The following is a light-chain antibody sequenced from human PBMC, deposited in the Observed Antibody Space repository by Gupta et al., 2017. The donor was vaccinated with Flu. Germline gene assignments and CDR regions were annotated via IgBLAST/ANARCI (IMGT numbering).Light chain of an antibody. V-gene: IGKV1-39*01. J-gene: IGKJ1*01. CDR3: QQSYSTPGT. CDR1: QSISNY. Sequence: DIQMTQSPSSLSASVGDTVTITCRASQSISNYLNWYQQKPGKAPKLLIYAASSLQSGVPSRFSGSGSGTDFTLTISSLQPEDFATYYCQQSYSTPGTFGQGTKVEIK. CDR2: AAS.